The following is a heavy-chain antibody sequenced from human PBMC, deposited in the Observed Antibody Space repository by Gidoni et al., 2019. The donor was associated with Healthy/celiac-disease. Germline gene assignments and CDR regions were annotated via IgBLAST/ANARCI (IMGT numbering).Heavy chain of an antibody. CDR1: GGSIISGGYY. D-gene: IGHD2-2*01. J-gene: IGHJ4*02. V-gene: IGHV4-31*03. CDR2: IYYSGST. Sequence: QVQLQESGPGLVKPSQTLSLTCTVSGGSIISGGYYWSWIRQHPGKGLEWIGYIYYSGSTYYNPSLKSRVTISVDTSKNQFSLKLSSVTAADTAVYYCARVPAVPAAFRYYFDYWGQGTLVTVSS. CDR3: ARVPAVPAAFRYYFDY.